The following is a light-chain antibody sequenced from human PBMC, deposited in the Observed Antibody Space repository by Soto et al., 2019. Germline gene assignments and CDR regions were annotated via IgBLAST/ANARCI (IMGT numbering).Light chain of an antibody. CDR2: DAS. V-gene: IGKV1-5*01. Sequence: DIQMTQSPSTLSASVGDRVTITCRASQNISNWLAWYQQRPGRAPNLLIHDASTLESGVPSRFSGSVSVTEFTLTISSLQPDDCATYDCQQYYTLYTFGQGTKLEIK. J-gene: IGKJ2*01. CDR3: QQYYTLYT. CDR1: QNISNW.